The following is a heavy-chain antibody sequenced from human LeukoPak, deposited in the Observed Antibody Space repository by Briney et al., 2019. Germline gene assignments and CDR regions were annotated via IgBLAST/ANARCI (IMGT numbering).Heavy chain of an antibody. CDR1: GFTFSSYA. CDR2: ISYDGSNK. D-gene: IGHD6-13*01. V-gene: IGHV3-30*04. Sequence: GGCLRLSCAASGFTFSSYAMHWVRQAPGKGLEWVAVISYDGSNKYYADSVKGRFTISRDNSKNTLYLQMNSLRAEDTAVYYCARVAAAGFSFDYWGQGTLVTVSS. J-gene: IGHJ4*02. CDR3: ARVAAAGFSFDY.